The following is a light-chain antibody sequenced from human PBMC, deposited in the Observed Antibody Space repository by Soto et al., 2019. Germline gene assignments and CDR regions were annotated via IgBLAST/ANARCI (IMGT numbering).Light chain of an antibody. V-gene: IGLV2-14*03. CDR3: SSFAGTNSFV. CDR1: SSDVGGYNH. CDR2: DVS. Sequence: QSALTQPASVSGSPGQSITISCTGTSSDVGGYNHVSWYQQYPGKAPKLIIHDVSNRPSGVSNRFSGSKSGNTASLTISGLQAEDEADYYCSSFAGTNSFVFGTGTKVTVL. J-gene: IGLJ1*01.